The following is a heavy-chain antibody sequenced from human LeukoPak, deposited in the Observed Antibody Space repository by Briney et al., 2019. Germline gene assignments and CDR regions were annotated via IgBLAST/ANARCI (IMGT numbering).Heavy chain of an antibody. J-gene: IGHJ3*02. Sequence: GGSLRLSCAASGFIFSSYSMNWVRQAPGKGLEWVSSISSSSTYIYYADSVKGRFTISRDNAKNSLYLQMNSLRAEDTAEYYCARVSNPDLDYYGSGSQLPWAFDIWGQGTMVTVSS. V-gene: IGHV3-21*01. CDR3: ARVSNPDLDYYGSGSQLPWAFDI. D-gene: IGHD3-10*01. CDR2: ISSSSTYI. CDR1: GFIFSSYS.